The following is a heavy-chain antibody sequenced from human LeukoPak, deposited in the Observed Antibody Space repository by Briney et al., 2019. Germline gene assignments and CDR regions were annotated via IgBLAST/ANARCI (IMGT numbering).Heavy chain of an antibody. Sequence: GGSLRLSCAAPEITFSNYNMNWVRQAPGKGLEWISVITSSSSYTFYADSVKGRFTISRDNAKNSLYLQMNSLRAEDTAVYYCAELGITMIGGVWGKGTTVTISS. V-gene: IGHV3-21*01. CDR1: EITFSNYN. CDR3: AELGITMIGGV. CDR2: ITSSSSYT. D-gene: IGHD3-10*02. J-gene: IGHJ6*04.